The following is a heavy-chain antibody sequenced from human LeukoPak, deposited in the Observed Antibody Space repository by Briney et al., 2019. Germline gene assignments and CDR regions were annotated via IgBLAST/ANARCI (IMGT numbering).Heavy chain of an antibody. J-gene: IGHJ4*02. Sequence: GGSLRLSCAASGFTFSSYGMSWVRQAPGKGLEWASAVTGGGDTTYYADSVRGRFTISRDNSKNTLYLQMNSLRAEDTAVYYCAKMQGYFDYWGQGTLVTVPS. V-gene: IGHV3-23*01. CDR1: GFTFSSYG. CDR2: VTGGGDTT. CDR3: AKMQGYFDY.